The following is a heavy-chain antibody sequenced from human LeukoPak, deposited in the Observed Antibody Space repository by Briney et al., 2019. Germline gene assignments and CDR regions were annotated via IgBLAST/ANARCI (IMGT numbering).Heavy chain of an antibody. CDR3: ARDLGYNQGSDY. CDR1: GGTFSSYA. V-gene: IGHV1-69*05. D-gene: IGHD5-24*01. CDR2: IIPIFGTA. Sequence: SVKVSCKASGGTFSSYAISWVRQAPGQGLEWMGRIIPIFGTANYAQKFQGRVTITTDESTSTAYMELSSLRSDDTAVYYCARDLGYNQGSDYWGQGTLVTVSS. J-gene: IGHJ4*02.